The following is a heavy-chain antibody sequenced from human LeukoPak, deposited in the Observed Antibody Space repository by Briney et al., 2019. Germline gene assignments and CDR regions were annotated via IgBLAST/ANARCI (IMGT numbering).Heavy chain of an antibody. Sequence: GGSLRLSCAASGFTVSSNYMSWVRQAPGKGLEWVSVIYSGGSTYYADSVKGRFTISRDNSKNTLYLQMNSLRAEDTAMYYCARDALRRNYFDYWGQGTLVTVSS. D-gene: IGHD4-17*01. CDR3: ARDALRRNYFDY. CDR1: GFTVSSNY. V-gene: IGHV3-53*01. CDR2: IYSGGST. J-gene: IGHJ4*02.